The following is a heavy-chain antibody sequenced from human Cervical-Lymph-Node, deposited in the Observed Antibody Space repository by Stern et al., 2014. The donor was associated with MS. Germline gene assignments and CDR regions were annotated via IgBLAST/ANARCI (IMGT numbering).Heavy chain of an antibody. D-gene: IGHD1-14*01. CDR2: IYHRGGT. CDR1: GGSISSSNW. V-gene: IGHV4-4*02. J-gene: IGHJ3*02. Sequence: VQLVESGPGLVKPSGTLSLTCAVSGGSISSSNWWSWVRQSPGTGLEWIGEIYHRGGTKYSPSLSNRVIISVDKSKTQFSLKLSYVTAADTAVYYCARELPDLNAFDIWGQGTMVTVSS. CDR3: ARELPDLNAFDI.